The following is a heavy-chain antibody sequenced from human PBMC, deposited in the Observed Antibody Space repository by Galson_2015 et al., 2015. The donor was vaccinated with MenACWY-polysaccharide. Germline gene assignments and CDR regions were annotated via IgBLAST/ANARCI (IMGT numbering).Heavy chain of an antibody. J-gene: IGHJ6*03. V-gene: IGHV1-46*01. Sequence: SVKVSCKASGYTFTNYYIHWVRQAPGLGLEWMGVVKPSGGHPIQEQKFQGRVTMTSDTSTSTVYMEVRSLGSDDTAIYYCARAAYCTHYCYYYYYMDVWGKGTTDTVSS. D-gene: IGHD2-8*01. CDR2: VKPSGGHP. CDR3: ARAAYCTHYCYYYYYMDV. CDR1: GYTFTNYY.